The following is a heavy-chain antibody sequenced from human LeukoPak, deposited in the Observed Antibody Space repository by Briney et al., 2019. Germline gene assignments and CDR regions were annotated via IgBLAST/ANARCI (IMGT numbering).Heavy chain of an antibody. Sequence: GGSLRLSCAASGFIFSSFEMNWVRQAPGKGLEWVSYIRTSGSPIYYADSVKGRFTLSRDNAKNSLYLQMNSLRAEDTAVYYCARSNWGHYAFDIWGQGTMVTVSS. D-gene: IGHD7-27*01. V-gene: IGHV3-48*03. CDR2: IRTSGSPI. J-gene: IGHJ3*02. CDR1: GFIFSSFE. CDR3: ARSNWGHYAFDI.